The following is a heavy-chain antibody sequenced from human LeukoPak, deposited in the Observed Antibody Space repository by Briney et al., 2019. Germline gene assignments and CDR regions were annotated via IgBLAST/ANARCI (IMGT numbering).Heavy chain of an antibody. Sequence: QTGGSLRLSCAASGFTFSSYAMSWVRQAPGKGLEWVSAISGGGSATYYADSVKGRFTISRDNSKNTLYLQMNSLRAEDTAVYSCAKITHSAYDPSDNCFDPWGQGTLVTVS. CDR3: AKITHSAYDPSDNCFDP. V-gene: IGHV3-23*01. CDR2: ISGGGSAT. CDR1: GFTFSSYA. D-gene: IGHD5-12*01. J-gene: IGHJ5*02.